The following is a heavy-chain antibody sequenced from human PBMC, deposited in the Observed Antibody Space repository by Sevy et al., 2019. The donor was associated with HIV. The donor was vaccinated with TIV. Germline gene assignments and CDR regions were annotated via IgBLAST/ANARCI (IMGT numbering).Heavy chain of an antibody. CDR3: ARERNTHGQGYFDY. J-gene: IGHJ4*02. V-gene: IGHV3-11*06. Sequence: GSLRLSCAVSGFSFSDYYMSWIRQAPGKGLEWVSDISSRSTYIKYADSVKGRFTISRDNAKNSLSLQMNSLRADDTAVYYCARERNTHGQGYFDYWGQGTLVTVSS. D-gene: IGHD1-1*01. CDR2: ISSRSTYI. CDR1: GFSFSDYY.